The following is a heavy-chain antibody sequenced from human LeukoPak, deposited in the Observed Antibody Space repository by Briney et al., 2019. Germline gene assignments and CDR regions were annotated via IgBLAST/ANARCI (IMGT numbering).Heavy chain of an antibody. D-gene: IGHD2-2*01. Sequence: GRSLSLSCAASGFTFSSYGMHWVRQAPGKGLEWVAVISYDGSNKYYADSVKGRFTIARDNSKNTLYLQMISLRAEDTAVYYCARSKSIVVVPAAMDYWGQGTLVTVSS. CDR2: ISYDGSNK. V-gene: IGHV3-30*03. CDR3: ARSKSIVVVPAAMDY. CDR1: GFTFSSYG. J-gene: IGHJ4*02.